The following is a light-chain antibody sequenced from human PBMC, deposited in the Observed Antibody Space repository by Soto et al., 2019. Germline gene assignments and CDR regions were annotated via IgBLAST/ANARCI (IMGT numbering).Light chain of an antibody. V-gene: IGLV2-11*01. CDR3: CSHAGSYTYV. J-gene: IGLJ1*01. CDR2: DVT. CDR1: SSDVGGYNY. Sequence: QSALTQPRPVSGSPGQSLTISCTGTSSDVGGYNYVSWYQQYPGKVPKLMIYDVTKRPSGVPDLFSGSKSGNTASLTISGLQAEDEADYYCCSHAGSYTYVFGTGTKVTVL.